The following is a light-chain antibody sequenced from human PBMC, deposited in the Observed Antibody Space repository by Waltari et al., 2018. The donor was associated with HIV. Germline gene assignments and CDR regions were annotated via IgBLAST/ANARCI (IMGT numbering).Light chain of an antibody. J-gene: IGKJ2*01. CDR2: KAS. CDR1: QTLSSS. V-gene: IGKV1-5*03. Sequence: DIEMTQSPSTLPLSLGDRVTITCRAGQTLSSSLAWYQQRPGTAPKLLIYKASSLEDGVPSRFSGSGSGTEFTLTISSLQPDDIAVYFCQQYSAFPFTFGQGTKLEI. CDR3: QQYSAFPFT.